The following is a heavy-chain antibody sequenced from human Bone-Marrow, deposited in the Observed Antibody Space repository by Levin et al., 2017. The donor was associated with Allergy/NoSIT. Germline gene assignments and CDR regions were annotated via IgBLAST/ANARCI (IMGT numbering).Heavy chain of an antibody. D-gene: IGHD2-21*01. CDR3: VRTPGAIVVTPYFDS. CDR1: GFRFSDYV. CDR2: ISGSGDNT. V-gene: IGHV3-23*01. Sequence: QPGGSLRLSCAASGFRFSDYVMNWVRQAPGKGLEWVSVISGSGDNTYYADSVKGRFTISRDTSKNTLYLQMNSLSAEDTATYYCVRTPGAIVVTPYFDSWGRGTLVTVSS. J-gene: IGHJ4*02.